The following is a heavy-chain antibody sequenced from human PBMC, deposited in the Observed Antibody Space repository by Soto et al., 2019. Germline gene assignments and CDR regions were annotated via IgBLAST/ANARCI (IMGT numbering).Heavy chain of an antibody. V-gene: IGHV1-46*01. CDR2: INPSGGAT. D-gene: IGHD5-12*01. Sequence: QVQLVRSGAEVRKPGASVTISCKASGYTFSDYFMHWVRQAPGQGLEWVGLINPSGGATSYPQKFQGSVSLTVDTSTSTFFMDLRSLQSDDTAVYYCVRGRQKWRRNDAFDIWGQGTLVTV. CDR1: GYTFSDYF. CDR3: VRGRQKWRRNDAFDI. J-gene: IGHJ3*02.